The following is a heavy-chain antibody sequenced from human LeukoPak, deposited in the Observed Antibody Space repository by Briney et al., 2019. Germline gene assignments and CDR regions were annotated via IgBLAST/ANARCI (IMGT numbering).Heavy chain of an antibody. V-gene: IGHV3-53*01. CDR1: GFTFSSYS. D-gene: IGHD6-13*01. J-gene: IGHJ4*02. CDR2: IYSGGST. CDR3: ARRRSSSWSYFDY. Sequence: GGSLRLSCAASGFTFSSYSMNWVRQAPGKGLEWVSVIYSGGSTYYADSVKGRFTISRDNSKNTLYLQMNSLRAEDTAVYYCARRRSSSWSYFDYWGQGTLVTVSS.